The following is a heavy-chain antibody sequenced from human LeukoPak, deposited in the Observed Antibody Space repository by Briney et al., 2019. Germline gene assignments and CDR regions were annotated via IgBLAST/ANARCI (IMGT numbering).Heavy chain of an antibody. D-gene: IGHD6-19*01. Sequence: GGSLRLSCAASGFTFSSYAMSWVRQAPGRGLEWISVIGVGRGTSYYADSVKGRFTISRDNSKNTLYLQMNSLRAEDTAVYYCAKVPRDWYAVSSYAMDVWGRGTTVTVSS. CDR1: GFTFSSYA. V-gene: IGHV3-23*01. CDR3: AKVPRDWYAVSSYAMDV. CDR2: IGVGRGTS. J-gene: IGHJ6*02.